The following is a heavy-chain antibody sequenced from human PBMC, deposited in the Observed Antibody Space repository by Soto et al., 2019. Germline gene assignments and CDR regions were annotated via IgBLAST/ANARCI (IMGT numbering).Heavy chain of an antibody. D-gene: IGHD4-17*01. CDR3: AHSPYFGEELDY. CDR2: IYWDDDK. Sequence: QITLKESGPTLGKPTQTLTLTCTFSGFSLTTSGVGVAWIRQPPGKALEWPALIYWDDDKRYSPSLKTRLTNTKDSSKNQVVLIMTNMDPVDTATYYCAHSPYFGEELDYWGQGTLVTVSS. J-gene: IGHJ4*02. CDR1: GFSLTTSGVG. V-gene: IGHV2-5*02.